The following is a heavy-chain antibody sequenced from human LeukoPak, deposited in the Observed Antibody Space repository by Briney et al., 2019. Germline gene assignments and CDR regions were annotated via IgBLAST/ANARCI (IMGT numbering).Heavy chain of an antibody. V-gene: IGHV4-34*12. CDR3: AKSNGYGLVDI. CDR2: IFYSGST. CDR1: GGSFSGYY. J-gene: IGHJ3*02. Sequence: SETLSLTCAVYGGSFSGYYWGWIRQPPGKGLEWIGNIFYSGSTYYSPSLKSRVTISLDTSRNQFSLKLNSVTAADTAVYYCAKSNGYGLVDIWGQGTMVTVSS. D-gene: IGHD3-10*01.